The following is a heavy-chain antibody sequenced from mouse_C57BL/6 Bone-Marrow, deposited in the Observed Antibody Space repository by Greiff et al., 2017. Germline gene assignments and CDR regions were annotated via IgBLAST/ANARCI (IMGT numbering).Heavy chain of an antibody. J-gene: IGHJ4*01. Sequence: VQLQQPGAELVKPGASVKLSCKASGYTFTSYWMHWVKQRPGQGLEWIGMIHPTSGSTNYNEKFKSKATLTVDKSSSTAYMQLSSLTSEDSAVYYCARERGFGLLPFYYAMDYWGQGTSVTVSS. D-gene: IGHD1-1*01. CDR3: ARERGFGLLPFYYAMDY. CDR2: IHPTSGST. CDR1: GYTFTSYW. V-gene: IGHV1-64*01.